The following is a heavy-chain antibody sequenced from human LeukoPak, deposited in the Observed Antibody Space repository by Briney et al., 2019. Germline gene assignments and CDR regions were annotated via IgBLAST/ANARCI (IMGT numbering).Heavy chain of an antibody. Sequence: GGSLRLSCAASGFTVSSNYMSWVRQAPGKGLEWVSVIYSGGSTYYADSVKGRFTISTDNSKNTLYLQMSSLRAEDTAVYYCARGSYSSGWTDFDYWGQGTLVTVSS. J-gene: IGHJ4*02. V-gene: IGHV3-53*01. CDR3: ARGSYSSGWTDFDY. CDR1: GFTVSSNY. CDR2: IYSGGST. D-gene: IGHD6-19*01.